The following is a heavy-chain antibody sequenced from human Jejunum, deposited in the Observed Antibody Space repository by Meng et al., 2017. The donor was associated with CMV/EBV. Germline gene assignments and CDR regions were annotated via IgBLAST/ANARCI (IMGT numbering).Heavy chain of an antibody. CDR3: GRATGVYAPGDF. D-gene: IGHD4-11*01. V-gene: IGHV4-59*01. Sequence: VQLKESGPGLVKPSETLSLTCTVPVGSISSYVWSWFRQPPGKGLEWIGYIYNTVNTNYNPSLRSRVTISVDASNNQFSLKLTSVTAADTAVYYCGRATGVYAPGDFWGQGTLVTVSS. J-gene: IGHJ4*02. CDR2: IYNTVNT. CDR1: VGSISSYV.